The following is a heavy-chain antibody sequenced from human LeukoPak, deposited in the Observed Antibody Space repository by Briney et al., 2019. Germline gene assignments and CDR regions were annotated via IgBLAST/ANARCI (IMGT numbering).Heavy chain of an antibody. J-gene: IGHJ4*02. CDR1: GDSIRSFF. D-gene: IGHD4-17*01. Sequence: PSETLSLTCTVSGDSIRSFFWSWVRQPPGKGLEWIGFFYDSGSTNYNSYLKSRVYISVDASTNQLSLHLTSVTAADTAVYYCARLPSAGYGYFEDWGQGGLVTVPS. CDR3: ARLPSAGYGYFED. CDR2: FYDSGST. V-gene: IGHV4-59*01.